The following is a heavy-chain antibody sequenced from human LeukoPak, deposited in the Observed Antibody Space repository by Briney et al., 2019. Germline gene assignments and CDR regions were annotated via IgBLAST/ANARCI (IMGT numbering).Heavy chain of an antibody. CDR2: IYYSGST. CDR1: GGSISSSSYY. Sequence: SETLSLTCAVSGGSISSSSYYWGWLRQPPGRGLEWFGSIYYSGSTYYNPSLKSRVTISVDTSKNQFSLKLSSVIAADTAVYYWARSIWGLRGVALDIWGQGTMVTVSS. J-gene: IGHJ3*02. D-gene: IGHD5/OR15-5a*01. V-gene: IGHV4-39*01. CDR3: ARSIWGLRGVALDI.